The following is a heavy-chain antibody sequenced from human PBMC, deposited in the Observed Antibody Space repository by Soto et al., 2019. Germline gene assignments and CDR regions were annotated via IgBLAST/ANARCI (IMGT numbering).Heavy chain of an antibody. CDR3: AVIAVAAPMWGYYYGMDV. V-gene: IGHV1-69*12. CDR2: IIPIFGTA. CDR1: GGTFSSYA. Sequence: QVQLVQSGAEVKKPGSSVKVSCKASGGTFSSYAISWVRQAPGQGLEWMGGIIPIFGTANYAQKFQGRVTITADESTSTAYMELSSLRSEDTAVYYCAVIAVAAPMWGYYYGMDVWGQGTTVTVSS. D-gene: IGHD6-19*01. J-gene: IGHJ6*02.